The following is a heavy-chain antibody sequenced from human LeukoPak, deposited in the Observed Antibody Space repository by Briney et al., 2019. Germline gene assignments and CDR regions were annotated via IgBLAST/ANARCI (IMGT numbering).Heavy chain of an antibody. J-gene: IGHJ5*02. D-gene: IGHD2-15*01. V-gene: IGHV3-23*01. CDR1: GFTFRTYA. CDR2: INNDGDNT. Sequence: GGSLRLSCAASGFTFRTYAMSWDRQTPGKGLEWVSAINNDGDNTYYADSVKGRFSVSRDNSKNTLHLQMNSLRAEDTAKYYCAQQLGYCSGGSCYFTSWGQGTLVTVSS. CDR3: AQQLGYCSGGSCYFTS.